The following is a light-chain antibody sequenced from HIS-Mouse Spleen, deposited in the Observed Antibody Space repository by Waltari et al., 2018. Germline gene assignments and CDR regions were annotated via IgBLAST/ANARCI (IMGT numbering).Light chain of an antibody. CDR3: AAWDDSLNGNYV. CDR1: SSNIGSNT. Sequence: QSVLTQPPSASGTPGQRVTISCSGSSSNIGSNTVNWYQQLPGTAPKLLIYSNKQRPPGVPDRSPGSKSGTSASLAISGLQSEDEADYYCAAWDDSLNGNYVFGTGTKVTVL. CDR2: SNK. J-gene: IGLJ1*01. V-gene: IGLV1-44*01.